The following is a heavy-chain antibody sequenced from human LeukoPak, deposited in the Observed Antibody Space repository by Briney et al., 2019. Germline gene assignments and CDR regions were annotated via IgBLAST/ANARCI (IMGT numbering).Heavy chain of an antibody. Sequence: GRSLRLSCTASGFTFRDYGLSWVRQTPGKGLEWVSAVSGSGSTTYYARSVKGRFTVSRDNSKNTLYLQMNSLRVDDTAVYYCAKSLDYGGNRARLDFWGQGTLVTVSS. D-gene: IGHD4-23*01. CDR1: GFTFRDYG. J-gene: IGHJ4*02. CDR3: AKSLDYGGNRARLDF. CDR2: VSGSGSTT. V-gene: IGHV3-23*01.